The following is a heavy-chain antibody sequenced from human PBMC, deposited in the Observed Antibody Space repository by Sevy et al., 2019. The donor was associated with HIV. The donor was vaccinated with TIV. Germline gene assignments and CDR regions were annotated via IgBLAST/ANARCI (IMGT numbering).Heavy chain of an antibody. J-gene: IGHJ6*03. CDR2: IRSKAYGGTT. V-gene: IGHV3-49*03. CDR3: TKDSATSHVYYYYMDV. D-gene: IGHD6-25*01. Sequence: GGSLRLSCTASGFAFGDYGLSWFRQAPGKGLEWLGFIRSKAYGGTTDYAASVKGRFTISIDDSKSIAYLQMNSLKIADTAVYYCTKDSATSHVYYYYMDVWGKGTTVTVSS. CDR1: GFAFGDYG.